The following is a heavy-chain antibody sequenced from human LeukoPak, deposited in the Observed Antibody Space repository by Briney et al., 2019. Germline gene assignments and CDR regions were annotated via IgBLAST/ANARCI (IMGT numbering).Heavy chain of an antibody. V-gene: IGHV4-59*08. Sequence: SETLSLTCTVSGGSISSYYWSWIRQPPGKGLEWIGYIYNSGSSNYNPSLKSRVTISADTSKKQFSLTLSSVTAADTAVYYCARHGMETPYYGMDVWGQGTTVTVSS. J-gene: IGHJ6*02. CDR3: ARHGMETPYYGMDV. CDR2: IYNSGSS. CDR1: GGSISSYY. D-gene: IGHD1-1*01.